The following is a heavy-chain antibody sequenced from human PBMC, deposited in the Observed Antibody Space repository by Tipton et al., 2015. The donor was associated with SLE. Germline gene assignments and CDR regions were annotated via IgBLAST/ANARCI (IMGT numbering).Heavy chain of an antibody. CDR3: ARETWERRLDY. D-gene: IGHD1-1*01. J-gene: IGHJ4*02. CDR2: IYYTGST. CDR1: GGSISRHY. V-gene: IGHV4-59*11. Sequence: TLSLTCTVSGGSISRHYWSWIRQPPGKGLEWIGYIYYTGSTNYNPSLKSRVTISVDTSQNRFSLQLTSVTAADTAVYYCARETWERRLDYWGQGTLVTVSS.